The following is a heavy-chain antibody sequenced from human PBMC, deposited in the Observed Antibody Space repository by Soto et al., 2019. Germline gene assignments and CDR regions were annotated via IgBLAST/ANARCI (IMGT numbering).Heavy chain of an antibody. V-gene: IGHV3-30*03. Sequence: QVQLVESGGGVVQPGRSVRLSCAASGFTFSSYGMHWVRQAPGKGLEWVAVISYDGSNKYYADSVKGRFTISRDNSKNTLYLQMNSLRAEDTAVYYCATASSPREDYYYYGMDVWGQGTTVTVSS. D-gene: IGHD1-26*01. CDR2: ISYDGSNK. CDR1: GFTFSSYG. J-gene: IGHJ6*02. CDR3: ATASSPREDYYYYGMDV.